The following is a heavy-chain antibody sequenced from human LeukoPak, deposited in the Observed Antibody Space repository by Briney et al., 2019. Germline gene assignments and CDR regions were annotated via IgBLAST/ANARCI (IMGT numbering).Heavy chain of an antibody. CDR2: ISGSGGST. V-gene: IGHV3-23*01. CDR3: VYDSSGYSAFDI. J-gene: IGHJ3*02. Sequence: GGSLRLSCAASGFTFSSYAMSWVRQAPGKGLEWVSAISGSGGSTYYADSVKGRFTISRDNSKNTLYLQMNSLRAEDTAVYYCVYDSSGYSAFDIWGQGTMVTVSS. CDR1: GFTFSSYA. D-gene: IGHD3-22*01.